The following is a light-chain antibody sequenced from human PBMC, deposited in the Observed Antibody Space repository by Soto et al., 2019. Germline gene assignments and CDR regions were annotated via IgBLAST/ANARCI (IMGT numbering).Light chain of an antibody. CDR1: QGISSN. Sequence: IQLTQSPSSLSASVGDRVIITCRASQGISSNLAWYQQKPGKAPKVLINAASTLQSGVPSRFSGSGSGTDFTLTISSLQPEDFATYYCQQLKNYPITFGQGTRPEIK. J-gene: IGKJ5*01. CDR2: AAS. CDR3: QQLKNYPIT. V-gene: IGKV1-9*01.